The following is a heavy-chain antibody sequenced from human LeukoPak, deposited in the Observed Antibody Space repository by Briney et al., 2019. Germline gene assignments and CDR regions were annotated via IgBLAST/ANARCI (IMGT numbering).Heavy chain of an antibody. CDR3: ARSRALWFGASTSYYFDY. CDR1: GGSISSSSYY. Sequence: SETLSLTCTVSGGSISSSSYYWGWIRQPPGKGLEWIGEINHSGSTNYNPSLKSRVTISVDTSKNQFSLKLSSVTAADTAVYYCARSRALWFGASTSYYFDYWGQGTLVTVSS. D-gene: IGHD3-10*01. J-gene: IGHJ4*02. V-gene: IGHV4-39*07. CDR2: INHSGST.